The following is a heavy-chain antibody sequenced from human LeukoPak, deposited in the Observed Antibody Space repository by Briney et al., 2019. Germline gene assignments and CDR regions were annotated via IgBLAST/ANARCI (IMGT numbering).Heavy chain of an antibody. CDR1: GYTFTGYY. CDR3: ARADMITFGGVIVLASYYFDY. J-gene: IGHJ4*02. V-gene: IGHV1-2*02. Sequence: ASVKASCKASGYTFTGYYMHWVRQAPGQGLEWMGWINPNSGGTNYAQKFQGRVTMTRDTSISTAYMELSRLRSDDTAVYYCARADMITFGGVIVLASYYFDYWGQGTLVTVSS. D-gene: IGHD3-16*02. CDR2: INPNSGGT.